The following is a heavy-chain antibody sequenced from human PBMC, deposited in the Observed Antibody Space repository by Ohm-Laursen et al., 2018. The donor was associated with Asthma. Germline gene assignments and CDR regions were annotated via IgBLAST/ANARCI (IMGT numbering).Heavy chain of an antibody. CDR3: AKPKYGGNDY. CDR2: ISGSGGST. D-gene: IGHD4-23*01. V-gene: IGHV3-23*01. CDR1: GFTFESYW. Sequence: SLRLSCAASGFTFESYWMNWVRQAPGKGLEWVSAISGSGGSTYYADSVKGRFTISRDNSKNTLYLQMNSLRAEDTAVYYCAKPKYGGNDYWGQGTLVTVSS. J-gene: IGHJ4*02.